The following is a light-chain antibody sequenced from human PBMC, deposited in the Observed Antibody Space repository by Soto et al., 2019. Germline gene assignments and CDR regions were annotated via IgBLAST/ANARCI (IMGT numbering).Light chain of an antibody. CDR1: SSDVGGYNY. V-gene: IGLV2-11*01. J-gene: IGLJ1*01. CDR3: CSYAGSFYV. CDR2: DVS. Sequence: QSALTQPRSVSGAPGQPVTISCTGTSSDVGGYNYVSWYQQHPGKAPKLMIYDVSKRPSGVPDRFSGSKSGNTASLTISGLQAEDEADYYCCSYAGSFYVFGTGTKVT.